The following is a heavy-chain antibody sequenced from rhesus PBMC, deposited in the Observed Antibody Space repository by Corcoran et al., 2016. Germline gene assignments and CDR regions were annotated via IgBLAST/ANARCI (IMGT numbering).Heavy chain of an antibody. J-gene: IGHJ5-2*02. Sequence: QVQLQESGPGLVKPSETPSLTCAVSGGSVSSNFWRWILQTPGKGLEWIGRISGGGGGADYNPSLKSRVTLSTETSKNQFSLRLTSVTAADTALYFCATLVGVPGSLDVWGRGVLVTVSS. CDR2: ISGGGGGA. D-gene: IGHD2-39*01. V-gene: IGHV4-173*01. CDR3: ATLVGVPGSLDV. CDR1: GGSVSSNF.